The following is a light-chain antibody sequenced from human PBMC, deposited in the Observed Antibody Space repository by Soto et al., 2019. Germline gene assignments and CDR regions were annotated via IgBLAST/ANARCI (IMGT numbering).Light chain of an antibody. CDR3: QQSYSTPLT. Sequence: DIQMTQSPPSLSASAGDRVTITCRASQSISSYLNWYQQKPGKAPKLLIYAASSLQSGVPSRFSGSGSGTDFTLTISSLQPEDFETYYCQQSYSTPLTFGPGTKVDIK. CDR2: AAS. V-gene: IGKV1-39*01. CDR1: QSISSY. J-gene: IGKJ3*01.